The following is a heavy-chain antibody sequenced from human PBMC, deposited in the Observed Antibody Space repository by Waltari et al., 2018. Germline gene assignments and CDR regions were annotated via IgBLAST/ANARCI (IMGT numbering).Heavy chain of an antibody. D-gene: IGHD3-10*01. CDR2: VISIVVGI. CDR3: ATGIYEFASGCSWDV. V-gene: IGHV1-69*12. Sequence: QVQLVQSGAAVMKPGSSVTVSCKASGGPFSFYTYSRSWVRQAPGQGLWWVGGVISIVVGIDYAPSLQGRVSITADESTGTSYMELNSLRYEDTAVYYCATGIYEFASGCSWDVWGEGTSVTVSS. J-gene: IGHJ6*04. CDR1: GGPFSFYTYS.